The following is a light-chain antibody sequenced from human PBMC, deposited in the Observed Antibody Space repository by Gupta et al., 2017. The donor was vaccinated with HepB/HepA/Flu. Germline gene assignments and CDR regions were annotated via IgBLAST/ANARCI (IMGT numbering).Light chain of an antibody. CDR2: DVS. J-gene: IGLJ3*02. Sequence: QSALTQPASVSGSPGQSITISCTGTSSDIGGYNSVSWYQQHPGKHPKLIIYDVSNRTVGVAGRFSGSESGNAASLTISGPEGEDGAYYYCDSHTSRDTRVFGGGTKLTVL. CDR3: DSHTSRDTRV. CDR1: SSDIGGYNS. V-gene: IGLV2-14*03.